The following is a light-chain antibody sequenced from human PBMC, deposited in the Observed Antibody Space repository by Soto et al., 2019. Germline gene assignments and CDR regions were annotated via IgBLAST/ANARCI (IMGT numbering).Light chain of an antibody. V-gene: IGLV2-23*02. J-gene: IGLJ7*01. Sequence: QSALTQPASVSGSPGQSITISCTGTSSDVGSHNLVSWYQQHPGQAPKLMIYEVSKRPLGVSARFSASKSGNTASLTISGLQAEYESDYYCSSYGGSRAVFGGGTQLTVL. CDR3: SSYGGSRAV. CDR1: SSDVGSHNL. CDR2: EVS.